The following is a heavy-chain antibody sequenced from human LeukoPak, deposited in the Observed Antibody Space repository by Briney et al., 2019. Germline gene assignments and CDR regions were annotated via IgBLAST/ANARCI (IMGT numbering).Heavy chain of an antibody. D-gene: IGHD6-19*01. Sequence: SETLSLTCAVYGGSFSGYYWSWIRQPPGKGLECVGEINHSGSTNYNPSLKSRVTTSVDTSKNQFSLKLSSVTAADTAVYYCARVVPGIAVAGTDGAFDIWGQGTMVTVSS. CDR1: GGSFSGYY. J-gene: IGHJ3*02. CDR2: INHSGST. V-gene: IGHV4-34*01. CDR3: ARVVPGIAVAGTDGAFDI.